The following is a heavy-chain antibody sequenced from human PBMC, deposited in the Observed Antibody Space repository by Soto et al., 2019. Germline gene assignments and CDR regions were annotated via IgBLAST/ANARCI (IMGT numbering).Heavy chain of an antibody. CDR1: GFTFSSYW. J-gene: IGHJ3*02. CDR3: ARGSLAARGYSGYEDWARETI. Sequence: HPGGSLRLSCAASGFTFSSYWMHWVRQAPGKGLVWVSRINSDGSSTSYADSVKGRFTISRDNAKSTLYLQMNSLRAEDTAVYYCARGSLAARGYSGYEDWARETIWGQGTMVTVSS. V-gene: IGHV3-74*01. CDR2: INSDGSST. D-gene: IGHD5-12*01.